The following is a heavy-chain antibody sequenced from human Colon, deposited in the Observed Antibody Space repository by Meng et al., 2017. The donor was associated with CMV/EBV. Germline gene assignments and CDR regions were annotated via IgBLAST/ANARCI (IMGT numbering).Heavy chain of an antibody. D-gene: IGHD1-26*01. CDR3: ARDKGFLGGTFDY. CDR1: GFTFSDYY. Sequence: GESLKISCAGSGFTFSDYYMTWIRQAPGKGLEWVSYISNGGDTIYYADSVKGRFTVSRDDARDSLYLQLNSLRAEDTALYYCARDKGFLGGTFDYWGQGTPVTVSS. CDR2: ISNGGDTI. V-gene: IGHV3-11*04. J-gene: IGHJ4*02.